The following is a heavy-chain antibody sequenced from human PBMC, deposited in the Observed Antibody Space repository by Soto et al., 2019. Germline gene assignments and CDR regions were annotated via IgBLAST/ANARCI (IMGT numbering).Heavy chain of an antibody. V-gene: IGHV1-18*03. CDR2: ISAYNGNT. CDR1: GYTFTSYG. CDR3: AREGLGRVVVPAAIAY. D-gene: IGHD2-2*02. Sequence: ASVKVSCKASGYTFTSYGISWVRQAPGQGLEWMGWISAYNGNTNYAQKLQGRVTMTTDTSTSTAYMELRSLRSDDMAVYYCAREGLGRVVVPAAIAYWGQGTLVTVSS. J-gene: IGHJ4*02.